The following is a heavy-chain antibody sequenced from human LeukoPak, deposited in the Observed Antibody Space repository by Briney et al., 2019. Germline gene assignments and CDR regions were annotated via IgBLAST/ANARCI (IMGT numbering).Heavy chain of an antibody. CDR2: INHSGST. Sequence: NPSETLSLTCTVSGGSISNYYWSWIRQPPGKGLEWIGEINHSGSTNYNPSLKSRVTISVDTSKNQFSLKLSSVTAADTAVYSCARVNPSKDPYYYYYGMDVWGQGTTVTVSS. J-gene: IGHJ6*02. D-gene: IGHD1-14*01. V-gene: IGHV4-34*01. CDR1: GGSISNYY. CDR3: ARVNPSKDPYYYYYGMDV.